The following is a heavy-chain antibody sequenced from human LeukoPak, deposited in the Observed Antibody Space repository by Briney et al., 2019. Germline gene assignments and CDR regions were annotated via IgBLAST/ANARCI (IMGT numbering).Heavy chain of an antibody. V-gene: IGHV4-59*08. D-gene: IGHD3-22*01. CDR3: ARLVSSDSRGYHVTHFDF. CDR1: GGSISSYY. J-gene: IGHJ4*02. CDR2: FYYSGST. Sequence: SETLSLTCTVSGGSISSYYWSWIRQPPGKGLEWLGYFYYSGSTNYNPSLKSRVTISVETSKNQLSLKLSSVTAADTAVYYCARLVSSDSRGYHVTHFDFWGQGTLVTVSS.